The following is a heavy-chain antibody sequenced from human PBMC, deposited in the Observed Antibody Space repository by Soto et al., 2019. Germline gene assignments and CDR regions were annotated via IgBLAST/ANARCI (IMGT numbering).Heavy chain of an antibody. Sequence: GESLKISCKGSGYSFTSYWISWVRQMPGKGLEWMGRIDPSDSYTNYSPSFQGHVTISADKSISTAYRQWSSLKASDTAMYYCARHAKPRGYYYYYGMDVWGQGTTVTVSS. J-gene: IGHJ6*02. CDR1: GYSFTSYW. CDR3: ARHAKPRGYYYYYGMDV. V-gene: IGHV5-10-1*01. CDR2: IDPSDSYT.